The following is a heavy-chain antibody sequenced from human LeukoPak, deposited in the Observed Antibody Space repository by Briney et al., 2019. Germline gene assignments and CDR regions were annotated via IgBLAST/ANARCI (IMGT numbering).Heavy chain of an antibody. J-gene: IGHJ4*02. CDR3: AKSRPRDSGDYIVESYFDY. CDR1: GFTFSTYG. V-gene: IGHV3-30*18. CDR2: ISYDGTNK. D-gene: IGHD4-17*01. Sequence: GGSLRLSCAAPGFTFSTYGMPWVRQAPGKGLEWVTVISYDGTNKYYADSVKGRFTISRDNSKNTVYLQMNSLRAEDTAVYYCAKSRPRDSGDYIVESYFDYWGQGSLVTVSS.